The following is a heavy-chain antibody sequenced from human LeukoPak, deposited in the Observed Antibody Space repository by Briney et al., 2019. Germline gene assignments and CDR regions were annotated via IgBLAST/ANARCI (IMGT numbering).Heavy chain of an antibody. CDR3: ARAPCSSTSCYDFDL. D-gene: IGHD2-2*01. CDR2: IRYDGSNK. Sequence: GGSLRLSCAASGFTFSSYGMHWVRQAPGKGLEWVAFIRYDGSNKYYADSVKGRFTISRDNAKNSLYLQMNSLRAEDTAVYYCARAPCSSTSCYDFDLWGRGTLVTVSS. V-gene: IGHV3-30*02. CDR1: GFTFSSYG. J-gene: IGHJ2*01.